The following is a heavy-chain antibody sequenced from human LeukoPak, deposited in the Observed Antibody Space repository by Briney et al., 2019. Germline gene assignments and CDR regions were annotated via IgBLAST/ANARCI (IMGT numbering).Heavy chain of an antibody. CDR3: AGDLAGYYYYYMDV. CDR1: GFTVSSNY. Sequence: GGSLRLSCAASGFTVSSNYMSWVRQPPGKGLEWVSVIYSGGSTYYADSVKGRFTISRDNSKNTLYLQMNSLRAEDTAVYYCAGDLAGYYYYYMDVWGKGTTVTVSS. CDR2: IYSGGST. V-gene: IGHV3-66*02. J-gene: IGHJ6*03. D-gene: IGHD6-19*01.